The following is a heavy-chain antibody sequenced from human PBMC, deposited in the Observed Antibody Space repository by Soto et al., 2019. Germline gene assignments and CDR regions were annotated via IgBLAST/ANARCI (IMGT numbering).Heavy chain of an antibody. CDR1: GFTFSSYA. J-gene: IGHJ3*02. V-gene: IGHV3-23*01. D-gene: IGHD6-19*01. CDR3: ASYLMAGTTWDAFDI. CDR2: ISGSGGST. Sequence: PGGSLRLSCAASGFTFSSYAMSWVRQAPGKGLEWVSAISGSGGSTYYADSVKGRFTMSRDNSKNTLYLQMNSLRAEDTAVYYCASYLMAGTTWDAFDIWGQGTMVTVSS.